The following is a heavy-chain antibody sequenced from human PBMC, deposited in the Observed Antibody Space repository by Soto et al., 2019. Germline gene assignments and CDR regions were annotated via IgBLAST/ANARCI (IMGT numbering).Heavy chain of an antibody. D-gene: IGHD3-9*01. CDR2: ISGYNGNT. CDR3: ASHVIVSGYYYFEYYQ. J-gene: IGHJ1*01. CDR1: GYTFTSHG. Sequence: ASVKVSCKASGYTFTSHGFSWVGQAPGQGLEWMGWISGYNGNTKYAQNVQGRVTLTTATSTGTTYMELTSLRSDYTAVYYCASHVIVSGYYYFEYYQ. V-gene: IGHV1-18*01.